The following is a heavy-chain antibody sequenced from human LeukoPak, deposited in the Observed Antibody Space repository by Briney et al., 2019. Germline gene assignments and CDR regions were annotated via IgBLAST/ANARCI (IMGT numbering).Heavy chain of an antibody. V-gene: IGHV3-9*01. D-gene: IGHD3-22*01. Sequence: PGGSLRLSCAASGFTFDDYAMHWVRQAPGKGLEWVSGISWNSGSIGYADSVKGRLTISRDNAKNSLYLQTNSLRAEDTALYYCAKDRDSSGYYYAFDYWGQGTLVTVSS. CDR1: GFTFDDYA. CDR2: ISWNSGSI. CDR3: AKDRDSSGYYYAFDY. J-gene: IGHJ4*02.